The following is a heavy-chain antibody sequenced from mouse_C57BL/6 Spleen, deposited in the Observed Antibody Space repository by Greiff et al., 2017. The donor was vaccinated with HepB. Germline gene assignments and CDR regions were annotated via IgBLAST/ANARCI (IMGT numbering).Heavy chain of an antibody. CDR1: GFTFSDYY. Sequence: EVQRVESEGGLVQPGSSMKLSCTASGFTFSDYYMAWVRQVPEKGLEWVANINYDGSSTYYLDSLKSRFIISRDNAKNILYLQMSSLKSEDTATYYCARGCYFDYWGQGTTLTVSS. CDR3: ARGCYFDY. V-gene: IGHV5-16*01. J-gene: IGHJ2*01. CDR2: INYDGSST.